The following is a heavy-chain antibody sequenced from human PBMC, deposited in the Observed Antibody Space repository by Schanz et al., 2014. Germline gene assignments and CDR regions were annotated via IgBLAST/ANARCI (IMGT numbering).Heavy chain of an antibody. V-gene: IGHV1-46*01. CDR1: GYTFTSYD. J-gene: IGHJ5*02. CDR2: VNPSVRGT. D-gene: IGHD5-12*01. Sequence: QVHLVQSGAEVKKPGASVKVSCKASGYTFTSYDFNWVRQAPGQGLEWMGIVNPSVRGTHFAREFQGRVTFTADKSTSTAYMELSSLKSEDTAVYYCARGPLGTSPWGQGTLVTVSS. CDR3: ARGPLGTSP.